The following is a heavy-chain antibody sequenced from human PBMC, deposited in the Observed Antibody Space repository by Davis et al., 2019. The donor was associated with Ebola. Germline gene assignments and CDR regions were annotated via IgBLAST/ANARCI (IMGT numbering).Heavy chain of an antibody. CDR3: ARDITMIVGGWFDP. D-gene: IGHD3-22*01. J-gene: IGHJ5*02. CDR1: GYTFPRYA. CDR2: INAGNGNT. V-gene: IGHV1-3*01. Sequence: ASVTVSCKASGYTFPRYAMHWVRQAPGQRLEWMGWINAGNGNTKYSQKFQGRITITRDTSASTAYMELRSLRSDDTAVYYCARDITMIVGGWFDPWGQGTLVTVSS.